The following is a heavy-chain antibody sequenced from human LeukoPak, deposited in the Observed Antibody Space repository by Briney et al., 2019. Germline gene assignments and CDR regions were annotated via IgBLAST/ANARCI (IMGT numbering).Heavy chain of an antibody. J-gene: IGHJ4*01. CDR2: IYYSGST. D-gene: IGHD3-10*01. CDR1: AGSISSSNFY. CDR3: ARVSWFDELPNH. Sequence: PSETLSLTCTVSAGSISSSNFYWGWIRQPPGKGLEWIGSIYYSGSTYYNPSLKSRVTISVDTSKNQFSLKLSSVTAADTAVYYCARVSWFDELPNHWGQGTLVSVSS. V-gene: IGHV4-39*07.